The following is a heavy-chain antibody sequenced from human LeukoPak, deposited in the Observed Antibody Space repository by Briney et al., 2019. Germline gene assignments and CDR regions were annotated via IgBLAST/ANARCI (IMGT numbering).Heavy chain of an antibody. CDR2: ICYSGGT. CDR3: ARSHSSSWYFFAY. V-gene: IGHV4-59*01. J-gene: IGHJ4*02. Sequence: PSETLSLTCTVSGGSLSNYYWSWIRQPPGKGLEWIGYICYSGGTKYNPSLKSRVTILEDTSKNQFSLILSSVTAADTAVYYCARSHSSSWYFFAYWGQGALVTVSS. CDR1: GGSLSNYY. D-gene: IGHD6-13*01.